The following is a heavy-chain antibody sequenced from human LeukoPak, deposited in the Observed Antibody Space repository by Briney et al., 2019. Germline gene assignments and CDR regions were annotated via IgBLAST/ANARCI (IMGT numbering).Heavy chain of an antibody. J-gene: IGHJ6*02. Sequence: PSETLSLTCAVYGGSSSDYYWSWIRQPPGKGLEWIGEIDHRESTTYNPSLKSRVTISVDTSKNQFSLKLNSVTAADTAVYYCASRMYYYYGMDVWGQGTTVTVSS. V-gene: IGHV4-34*01. CDR1: GGSSSDYY. CDR3: ASRMYYYYGMDV. CDR2: IDHREST.